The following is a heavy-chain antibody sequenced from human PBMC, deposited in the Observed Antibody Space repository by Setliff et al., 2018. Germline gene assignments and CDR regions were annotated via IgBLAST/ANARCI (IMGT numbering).Heavy chain of an antibody. Sequence: GASVKVSCKASGYTLISYGISWVRQAPGQGLEWMGWISAYNGNTNYAQKLQGRVTMTTDTSTSTAYMELRSLRSDGTAVYYCARVLFHCSSTSCYLDAFDIWGQGTMVTVSS. CDR3: ARVLFHCSSTSCYLDAFDI. V-gene: IGHV1-18*01. CDR1: GYTLISYG. J-gene: IGHJ3*02. D-gene: IGHD2-2*01. CDR2: ISAYNGNT.